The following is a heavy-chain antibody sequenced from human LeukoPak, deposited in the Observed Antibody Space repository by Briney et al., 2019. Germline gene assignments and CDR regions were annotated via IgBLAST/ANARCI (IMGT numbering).Heavy chain of an antibody. CDR2: IYHGGAT. Sequence: SETLSLTCTVSGYSISSGYYWGWIRQPPGKGLEWIANIYHGGATYYNPSLKSRVIILVDTSKNQFSLKLSSVTAADTAVYYCARGGYDYGDYVFDYWGQGTLVTVSS. J-gene: IGHJ4*02. D-gene: IGHD4-17*01. CDR3: ARGGYDYGDYVFDY. V-gene: IGHV4-38-2*02. CDR1: GYSISSGYY.